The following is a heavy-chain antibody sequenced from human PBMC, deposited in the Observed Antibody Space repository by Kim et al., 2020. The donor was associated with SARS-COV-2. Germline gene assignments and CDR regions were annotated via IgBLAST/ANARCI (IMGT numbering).Heavy chain of an antibody. D-gene: IGHD3-10*01. V-gene: IGHV4-34*01. CDR3: ARKLVRGVITP. CDR1: GGSFSGYY. J-gene: IGHJ5*02. CDR2: INHSGST. Sequence: SETLSLTCAVYGGSFSGYYWSWIRQPPGKGLEWIGEINHSGSTNYNPSLKSRVTISVDTSKNQFSLKLSSVTAADTAVYYCARKLVRGVITPWGQGTLVTVSS.